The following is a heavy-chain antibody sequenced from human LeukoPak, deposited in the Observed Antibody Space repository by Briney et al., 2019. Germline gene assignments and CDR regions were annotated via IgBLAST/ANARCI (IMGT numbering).Heavy chain of an antibody. V-gene: IGHV3-64*01. J-gene: IGHJ4*02. CDR2: ISSNGGST. Sequence: PGGSLSLSCAASGFTFSSYSMHWVRQAPGKGLEYVSAISSNGGSTYYANSVKARFTISRANSRNTLYLQMGSLRAEDMAVYYCARVYSSIWTVDYWGQGTLVTVSS. D-gene: IGHD6-13*01. CDR3: ARVYSSIWTVDY. CDR1: GFTFSSYS.